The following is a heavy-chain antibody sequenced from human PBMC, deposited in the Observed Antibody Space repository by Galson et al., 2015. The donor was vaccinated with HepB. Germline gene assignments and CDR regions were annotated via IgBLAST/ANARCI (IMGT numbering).Heavy chain of an antibody. V-gene: IGHV5-51*01. D-gene: IGHD3-22*01. CDR3: ARLNGGRGAYDSSGYSDY. CDR2: IYPGDSDT. Sequence: QSGAEVKKPGESLKISCKGSGYSFTSYWIGWVRQMPGKGLEWMGIIYPGDSDTRYSPSLQGQVTISADKSISTAYLQWSSLKASDTAMYYCARLNGGRGAYDSSGYSDYWGQGTLVTVSS. CDR1: GYSFTSYW. J-gene: IGHJ4*02.